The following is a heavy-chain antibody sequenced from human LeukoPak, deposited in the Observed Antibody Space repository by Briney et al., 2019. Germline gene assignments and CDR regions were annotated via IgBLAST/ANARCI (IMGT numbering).Heavy chain of an antibody. Sequence: SETLSLTCTVSGGSIRTYYWSWIRQPPGKGLEWIGYIYTSGSTNYNPSLKSRVTMSLDTSENQFSLKLSSVTAADTADYYCARGDFYRYYFDYWGQGTLVTVSS. D-gene: IGHD2/OR15-2a*01. CDR3: ARGDFYRYYFDY. CDR1: GGSIRTYY. CDR2: IYTSGST. J-gene: IGHJ4*02. V-gene: IGHV4-4*09.